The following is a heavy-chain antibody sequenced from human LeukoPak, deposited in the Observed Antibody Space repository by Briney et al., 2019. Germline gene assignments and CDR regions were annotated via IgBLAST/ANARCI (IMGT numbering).Heavy chain of an antibody. CDR3: ARSGYSGYDDIDY. D-gene: IGHD5-12*01. Sequence: SETLSLTCTVSGYSISSGYYWSWIRQPAGKGLEWIGRIYTSGSTNYNPSLKSRVTMSVDTSKNQFSLKLSSVTAADTAVYYCARSGYSGYDDIDYWGQGTLVTVSS. J-gene: IGHJ4*02. CDR2: IYTSGST. CDR1: GYSISSGYY. V-gene: IGHV4-4*07.